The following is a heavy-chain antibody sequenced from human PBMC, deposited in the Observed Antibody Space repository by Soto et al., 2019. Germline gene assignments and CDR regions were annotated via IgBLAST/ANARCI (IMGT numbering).Heavy chain of an antibody. D-gene: IGHD1-1*01. CDR2: IIPIFGTA. CDR3: ARDSREPRAYYYYGMDV. CDR1: GGTFSSYS. J-gene: IGHJ6*02. Sequence: SVKVSFKASGGTFSSYSISWVRRAPGQGLEWMGGIIPIFGTANYAQKFQGRVTITADKSTSTAYMELSSLRSEDTAVYYCARDSREPRAYYYYGMDVWGQGTTVTVSS. V-gene: IGHV1-69*06.